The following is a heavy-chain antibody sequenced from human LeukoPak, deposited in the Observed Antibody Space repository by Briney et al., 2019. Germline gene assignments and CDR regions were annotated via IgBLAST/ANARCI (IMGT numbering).Heavy chain of an antibody. V-gene: IGHV3-30*18. CDR3: AKGGYYERPWYFDY. J-gene: IGHJ4*02. D-gene: IGHD3-22*01. CDR1: GCTFSHYA. CDR2: ISFDGTNK. Sequence: GRALRLSCAASGCTFSHYAMHWVRQAPGKGLEGVAVISFDGTNKFYADAVKGRFTISRDNSKNALYLQMNSLRAEDTAVYYCAKGGYYERPWYFDYWGQGTLVTVSS.